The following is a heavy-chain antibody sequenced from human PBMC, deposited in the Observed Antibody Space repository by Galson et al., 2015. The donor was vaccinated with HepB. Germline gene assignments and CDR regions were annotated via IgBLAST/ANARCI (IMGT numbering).Heavy chain of an antibody. J-gene: IGHJ4*02. CDR3: AGGYGSGGSCFPGVDY. Sequence: SVKVSCKASGGTFSSYAISWVRQAPGQGLEWMGGIIPIFGTANYAQKFQGRVTITADKSTSTAYMEPSSLRSEDTAVYYCAGGYGSGGSCFPGVDYWGQGTLVTVSS. CDR1: GGTFSSYA. CDR2: IIPIFGTA. D-gene: IGHD2-15*01. V-gene: IGHV1-69*06.